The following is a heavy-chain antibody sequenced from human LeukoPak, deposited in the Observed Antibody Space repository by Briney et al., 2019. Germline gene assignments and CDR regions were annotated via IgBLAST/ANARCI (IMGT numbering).Heavy chain of an antibody. D-gene: IGHD1-26*01. Sequence: GGSLRLSCAASGFTFSNYWMSWVRQAPGEGLEWVANIKQDGSEIYYVDCVKGRFTISRDSAKNSLFLQMNGLRAEDTAVYYCARDKVVGATHFDYWGQGTLVTVSS. V-gene: IGHV3-7*01. J-gene: IGHJ4*02. CDR2: IKQDGSEI. CDR3: ARDKVVGATHFDY. CDR1: GFTFSNYW.